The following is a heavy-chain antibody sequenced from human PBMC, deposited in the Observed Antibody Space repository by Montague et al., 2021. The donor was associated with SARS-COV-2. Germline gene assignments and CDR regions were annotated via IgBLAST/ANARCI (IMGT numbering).Heavy chain of an antibody. Sequence: SETLSLTCTVSGGSITNNIDYWAWIRQPPGKGLEWIGSIYYTGNTYYNPSLKSRVTISVVTSKNHFTLKLSSVTAAETAVYYRARLRRYFDSSGSPSAFDSWGQGTKVTVSS. CDR2: IYYTGNT. CDR3: ARLRRYFDSSGSPSAFDS. J-gene: IGHJ3*01. V-gene: IGHV4-39*02. D-gene: IGHD3-22*01. CDR1: GGSITNNIDY.